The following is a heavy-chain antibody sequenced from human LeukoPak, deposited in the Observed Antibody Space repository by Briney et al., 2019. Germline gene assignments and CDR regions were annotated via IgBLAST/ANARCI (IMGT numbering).Heavy chain of an antibody. J-gene: IGHJ4*02. Sequence: GGSLRLSCAASGFTFSDYYMSWLRQAPGKGREWVSYISSSGSTIYYADSVKGRFTISRDNAKNSLYLQMNSLRAEDTAVYYCAKGTSSSCYSAPNYWGQGTLVTVSS. CDR2: ISSSGSTI. CDR3: AKGTSSSCYSAPNY. V-gene: IGHV3-11*01. D-gene: IGHD2-15*01. CDR1: GFTFSDYY.